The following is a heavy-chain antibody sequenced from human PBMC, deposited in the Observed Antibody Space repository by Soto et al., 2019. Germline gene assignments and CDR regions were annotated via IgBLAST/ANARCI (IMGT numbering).Heavy chain of an antibody. CDR2: IKQDGSEK. CDR1: GFTFSSYW. D-gene: IGHD6-6*01. V-gene: IGHV3-7*01. Sequence: EVQLVESGGGLVQPGGSLRLSCAASGFTFSSYWMSWVRQAPGKGLEWVANIKQDGSEKYYVDSVKGRFTISRDNAKNARYLQMTSLRAEDTAVSYCARSIAARLNWFDPWGQGTLVTVSS. CDR3: ARSIAARLNWFDP. J-gene: IGHJ5*02.